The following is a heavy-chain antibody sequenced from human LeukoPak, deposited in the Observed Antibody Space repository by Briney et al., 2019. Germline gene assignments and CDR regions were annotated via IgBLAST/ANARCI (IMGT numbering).Heavy chain of an antibody. CDR1: GYTISSSA. CDR3: ANSAYGSGGQIDY. D-gene: IGHD2-21*01. J-gene: IGHJ4*02. Sequence: GGSLSLSCAASGYTISSSARRWARRPPGKGRVWVTGFSNSGGSTYYRDSVKGRLTISGDNSKNTLYLKMNSVSAEDTAVYYCANSAYGSGGQIDYWGQGNLVSV. V-gene: IGHV3-23*01. CDR2: FSNSGGST.